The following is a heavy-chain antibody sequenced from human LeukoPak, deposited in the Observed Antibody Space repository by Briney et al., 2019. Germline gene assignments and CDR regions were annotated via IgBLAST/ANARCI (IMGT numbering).Heavy chain of an antibody. J-gene: IGHJ2*01. V-gene: IGHV1-69*04. CDR2: IITILGIA. D-gene: IGHD4-23*01. Sequence: SVKVSCKASGGTFSSYAISWVRQAPGQGLDWMGRIITILGIANYAQKFQGRVTITADKSTSTAFMELSTLRSEDTAVYYCARAEDDYGGKVGTWYFDLWGRGTLVTVSS. CDR3: ARAEDDYGGKVGTWYFDL. CDR1: GGTFSSYA.